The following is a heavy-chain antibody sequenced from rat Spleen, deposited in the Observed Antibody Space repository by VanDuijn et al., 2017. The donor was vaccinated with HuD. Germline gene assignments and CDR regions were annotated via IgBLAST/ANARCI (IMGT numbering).Heavy chain of an antibody. CDR3: ARAGYLRDWYFDF. J-gene: IGHJ1*01. Sequence: EVQLVESDGGLVQPGRSLKLSCAASGFTFSNYGMAWVRQAPTKGLEWVATISYDGSSTYYRDSVKGRFTISRDYAKNTQYLQMDSLRSEDTATYYCARAGYLRDWYFDFWGPGTMVTVSS. CDR1: GFTFSNYG. CDR2: ISYDGSST. V-gene: IGHV5-29*01. D-gene: IGHD2-2*01.